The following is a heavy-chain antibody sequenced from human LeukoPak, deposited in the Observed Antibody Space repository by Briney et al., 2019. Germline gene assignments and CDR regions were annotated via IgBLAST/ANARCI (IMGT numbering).Heavy chain of an antibody. D-gene: IGHD1-26*01. J-gene: IGHJ6*02. CDR2: ITGSGHST. Sequence: GGSLRLSCTASGFTFSSYAMGWVRQAPGKGLEWVSAITGSGHSTSYADSVRGRFTISRDDSKNTLYLQMNSLRVEDTAFYHCAKIGSQGSLYHRMDVRGPGNNGNVSS. V-gene: IGHV3-23*01. CDR1: GFTFSSYA. CDR3: AKIGSQGSLYHRMDV.